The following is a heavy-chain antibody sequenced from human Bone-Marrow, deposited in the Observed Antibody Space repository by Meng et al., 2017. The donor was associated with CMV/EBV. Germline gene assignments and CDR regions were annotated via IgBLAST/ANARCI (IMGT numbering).Heavy chain of an antibody. V-gene: IGHV1-2*02. CDR1: GSIFPGYK. CDR2: INPNSGGT. D-gene: IGHD4-17*01. J-gene: IGHJ4*02. Sequence: QVQVVAAGAGGQKPVAVVTGLRQGSGSIFPGYKMHWVRQAPGRGLEWMGWINPNSGGTNYAQKFQGRVTMPRDTSISTAYMELSRLRSDDTAVYYCARDLDYGDYASDYWGQGTLVTVSS. CDR3: ARDLDYGDYASDY.